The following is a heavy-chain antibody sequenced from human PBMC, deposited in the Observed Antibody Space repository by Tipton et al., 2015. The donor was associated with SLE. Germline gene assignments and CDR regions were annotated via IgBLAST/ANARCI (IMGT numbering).Heavy chain of an antibody. V-gene: IGHV4-34*01. J-gene: IGHJ4*02. CDR2: INHSGST. CDR1: GGSFSGYY. Sequence: GLVKPSETLSLTCAVYGGSFSGYYWSWIRQPPGKGLEWIGEINHSGSTNYNPSLKSRVTISVDTSKNQFSLKLSSVTAADTAVYYCASGYLYYFDYWGQGTLVTVSS. CDR3: ASGYLYYFDY.